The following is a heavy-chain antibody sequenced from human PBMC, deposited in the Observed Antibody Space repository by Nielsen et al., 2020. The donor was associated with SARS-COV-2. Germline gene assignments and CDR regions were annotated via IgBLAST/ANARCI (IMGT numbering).Heavy chain of an antibody. D-gene: IGHD1-1*01. CDR2: IWYDGSNK. CDR1: GFTFSSYG. J-gene: IGHJ4*02. Sequence: GESLKISCAASGFTFSSYGMHWVRQAPGKGLEWVAVIWYDGSNKYYADSVKGRFTISRDNSKNSLYLQMNSLRAEDTALYHCARDQPETGTARDYWGQGTLVTVSS. V-gene: IGHV3-33*01. CDR3: ARDQPETGTARDY.